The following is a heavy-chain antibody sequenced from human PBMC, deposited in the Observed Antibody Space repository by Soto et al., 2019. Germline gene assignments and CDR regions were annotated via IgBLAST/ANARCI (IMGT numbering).Heavy chain of an antibody. V-gene: IGHV4-31*03. CDR1: GDSIGTGGYY. Sequence: QVQLQESGPGLVKPSQTLSLTCTVSGDSIGTGGYYWDWIRQHPGKGPEWIGYIHYSGNTYYNPSLKSRLTISLDTSKNQFSLRLSSVTAADTAVYYWATNHDDISGRTPLLFDSWGQGTLFTVSS. D-gene: IGHD3-22*01. J-gene: IGHJ4*02. CDR3: ATNHDDISGRTPLLFDS. CDR2: IHYSGNT.